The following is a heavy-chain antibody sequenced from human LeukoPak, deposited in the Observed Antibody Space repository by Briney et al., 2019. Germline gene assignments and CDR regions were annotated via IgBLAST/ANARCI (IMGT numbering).Heavy chain of an antibody. J-gene: IGHJ5*02. V-gene: IGHV4-31*03. CDR1: GVSISSGGYY. CDR3: ARARYRGAAAGTTWFDP. Sequence: SEPLSLTCTVSGVSISSGGYYWSWIRQHPGEGLEWIGYIYYSGSTYYNPSLKSRVTISVDTSKNQFSLKLSSVTAADTAVYYCARARYRGAAAGTTWFDPWGQGTLVTVSS. D-gene: IGHD6-13*01. CDR2: IYYSGST.